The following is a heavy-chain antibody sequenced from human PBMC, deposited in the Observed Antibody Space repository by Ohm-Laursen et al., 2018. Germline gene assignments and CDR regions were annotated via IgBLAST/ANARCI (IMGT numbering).Heavy chain of an antibody. CDR2: ISGSGGNT. CDR1: GFTFSSYW. D-gene: IGHD3-22*01. V-gene: IGHV3-23*01. Sequence: SLRLSCAAPGFTFSSYWMFWVRQAPGKGLEWVSAISGSGGNTYYADSVKGRFTISRDNSKNTLYLQMNSLRAEDTAVYYCANGGRDTLIVVVGNAFDIWGQGTMVTVSS. J-gene: IGHJ3*02. CDR3: ANGGRDTLIVVVGNAFDI.